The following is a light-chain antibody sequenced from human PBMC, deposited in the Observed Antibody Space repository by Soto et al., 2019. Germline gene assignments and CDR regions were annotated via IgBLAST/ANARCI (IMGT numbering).Light chain of an antibody. Sequence: IVMTQSPDSLAVSLGERATINCKSSQSVLYSSNNKNYLAWYQQKPGQPPKLLIYWASIRESGVPDRFSGSGSGTDFTLTISSLQAEDVAVYYCQQYYSSPQTFGQGTKVDIK. CDR3: QQYYSSPQT. J-gene: IGKJ1*01. CDR2: WAS. CDR1: QSVLYSSNNKNY. V-gene: IGKV4-1*01.